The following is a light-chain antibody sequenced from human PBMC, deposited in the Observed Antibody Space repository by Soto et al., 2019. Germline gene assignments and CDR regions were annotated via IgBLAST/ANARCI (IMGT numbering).Light chain of an antibody. J-gene: IGLJ3*02. CDR2: STN. Sequence: QTVVTQEPSFSVSPGRTVTLTCGLSSGSVSTSYYPSWYQQTPGQAPRTLIYSTNTRSSGVPDRVSGSILGNKAALTITGAQADYESDYYCVLYMGSGIWVFGGGTKVTVL. CDR3: VLYMGSGIWV. CDR1: SGSVSTSYY. V-gene: IGLV8-61*01.